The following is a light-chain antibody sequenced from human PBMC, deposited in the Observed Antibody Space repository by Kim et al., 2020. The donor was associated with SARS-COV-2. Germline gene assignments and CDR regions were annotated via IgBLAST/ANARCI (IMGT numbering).Light chain of an antibody. CDR3: QHYGSLMYT. CDR1: QSVSSSY. Sequence: EIVLTQSPGTLSLSPGERATLSCRASQSVSSSYLAWYQQKPGQAPRLLIYGASSRATGIPDMFGGSGSGTDFTLTISRLEPEDFAVYYCQHYGSLMYTFGQGTKLEI. J-gene: IGKJ2*01. V-gene: IGKV3-20*01. CDR2: GAS.